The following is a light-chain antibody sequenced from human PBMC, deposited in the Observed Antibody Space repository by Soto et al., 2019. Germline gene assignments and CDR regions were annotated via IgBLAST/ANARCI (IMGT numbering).Light chain of an antibody. Sequence: QSALTQPASVSGSPGQSITISCTGTSSDVGGYNYVSWYQHHPGKAPKLMIYDVRIRPSGVSNRFAGYKSGNTASLTISGLQAEDEADYYCSSYATSSGVVFGGGTKLTVL. CDR2: DVR. J-gene: IGLJ2*01. V-gene: IGLV2-14*03. CDR1: SSDVGGYNY. CDR3: SSYATSSGVV.